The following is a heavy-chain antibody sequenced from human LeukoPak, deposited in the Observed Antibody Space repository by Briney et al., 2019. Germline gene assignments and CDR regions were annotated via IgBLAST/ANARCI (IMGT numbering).Heavy chain of an antibody. CDR1: GFSFSVYW. J-gene: IGHJ4*02. CDR2: INQDGSEG. V-gene: IGHV3-7*01. CDR3: SRSLDY. Sequence: SGGSLRLSCAASGFSFSVYWMDWVRQSPGKGMEWVANINQDGSEGYYADSVKGRFTISRDNAKNSLYLQMNKLRAEDTAVYYCSRSLDYWGQGALVTVSS.